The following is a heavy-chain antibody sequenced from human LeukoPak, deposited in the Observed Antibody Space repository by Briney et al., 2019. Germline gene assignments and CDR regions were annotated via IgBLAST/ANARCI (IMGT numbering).Heavy chain of an antibody. D-gene: IGHD4-17*01. CDR2: MNPNINKA. Sequence: ASVKVSCKASGYTFTSFDINWVRQATGQGLEWMGWMNPNINKAGYAQKFQGRVTLTMNTFISTAYMELSGLTSEDTAVYYCASHYGDTYYYYGMDVWGQGTTVTVSS. CDR1: GYTFTSFD. J-gene: IGHJ6*02. V-gene: IGHV1-8*01. CDR3: ASHYGDTYYYYGMDV.